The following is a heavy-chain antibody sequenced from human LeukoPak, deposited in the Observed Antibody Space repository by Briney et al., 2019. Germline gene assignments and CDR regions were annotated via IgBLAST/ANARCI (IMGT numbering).Heavy chain of an antibody. CDR3: ARDCERWLQCTFDY. Sequence: SETLSLTCAVYGGSFSGYYWSWIRQPPGKGLEWIGSIYYSGSTYYNPSLESRVTISVDTSKNQFSLKLSSVTAADTAVYYCARDCERWLQCTFDYWGQGTLVTVSS. D-gene: IGHD5-24*01. V-gene: IGHV4-34*01. CDR1: GGSFSGYY. CDR2: IYYSGST. J-gene: IGHJ4*02.